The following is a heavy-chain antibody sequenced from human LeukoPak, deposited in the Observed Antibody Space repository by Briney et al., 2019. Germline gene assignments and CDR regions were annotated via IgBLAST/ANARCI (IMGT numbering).Heavy chain of an antibody. CDR2: FDPEDGET. Sequence: ASVKVSCKVSGYTLTELSMHWVRQAPGKGLEWMGGFDPEDGETIYARKFQGRVTMTEDTSTDTAYMELSSLRSEDTAVYYCATAYCSSTSCYSRLNWFDPWGQGTLVTVSS. J-gene: IGHJ5*02. CDR1: GYTLTELS. CDR3: ATAYCSSTSCYSRLNWFDP. V-gene: IGHV1-24*01. D-gene: IGHD2-2*02.